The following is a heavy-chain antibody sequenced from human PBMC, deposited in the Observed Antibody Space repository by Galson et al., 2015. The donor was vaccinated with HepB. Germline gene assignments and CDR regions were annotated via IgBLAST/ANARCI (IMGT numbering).Heavy chain of an antibody. CDR3: ARGRAAAGTFKGRASVMDV. V-gene: IGHV4-4*02. CDR1: GGPISSNNW. CDR2: INHSGST. D-gene: IGHD6-13*01. J-gene: IGHJ6*02. Sequence: SETLSLTCAVSGGPISSNNWWSWVRQSPGKGLEWIGEINHSGSTNYNPSLKSRVTISVDTSKNQFSLKLSSVTAADTAVYYCARGRAAAGTFKGRASVMDVWGQGTTVTVSS.